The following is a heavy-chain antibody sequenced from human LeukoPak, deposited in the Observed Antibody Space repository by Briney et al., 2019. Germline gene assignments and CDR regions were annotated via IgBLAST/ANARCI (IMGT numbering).Heavy chain of an antibody. CDR3: AIMHGYYDGSGFWVQ. J-gene: IGHJ4*02. CDR2: ISPSGGST. CDR1: GFTFSNYG. Sequence: GRSLRLSCAASGFTFSNYGMSWFRQAPGKGLEWVSAISPSGGSTYFADSVKGRFTISRDNSKNTLYLQMNSLRDEDTGVYYCAIMHGYYDGSGFWVQWGQGTLVTVSS. V-gene: IGHV3-23*01. D-gene: IGHD3-22*01.